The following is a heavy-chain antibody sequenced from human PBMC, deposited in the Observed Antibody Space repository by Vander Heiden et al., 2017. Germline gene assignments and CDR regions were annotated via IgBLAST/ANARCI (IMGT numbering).Heavy chain of an antibody. V-gene: IGHV3-23*01. Sequence: EVHLLESGGGLVQPGESLRLSCVGSGFTFGSFALSVVRQAHGKGLQWVSAITGSGNRAYYAESVKGRFTISRDNSKKTLYLQMRSLRAEDTAIYYCAKDAAAFLHSWGQGTLVTVS. J-gene: IGHJ4*02. CDR2: ITGSGNRA. D-gene: IGHD2-2*01. CDR1: GFTFGSFA. CDR3: AKDAAAFLHS.